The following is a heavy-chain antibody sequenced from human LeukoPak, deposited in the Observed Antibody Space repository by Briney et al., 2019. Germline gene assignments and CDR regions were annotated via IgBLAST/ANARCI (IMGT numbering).Heavy chain of an antibody. CDR3: ARDRFYDNSGFRRLDF. Sequence: SETLSLTCNVSGGPISDYYWSWIRPPPGKGLEWIGYIYFRGTTNYSPSFQSRVSISVDTSKNQFSLRLTSVTAADTAVYYCARDRFYDNSGFRRLDFWGQGLLVTVSS. CDR2: IYFRGTT. D-gene: IGHD3-22*01. V-gene: IGHV4-59*01. CDR1: GGPISDYY. J-gene: IGHJ4*02.